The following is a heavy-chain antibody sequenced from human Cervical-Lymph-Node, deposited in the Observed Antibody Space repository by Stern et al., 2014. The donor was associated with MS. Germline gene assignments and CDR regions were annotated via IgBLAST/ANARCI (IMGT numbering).Heavy chain of an antibody. V-gene: IGHV1-69*01. J-gene: IGHJ4*02. CDR2: LFPFFGTP. CDR3: ATSTYGLVH. CDR1: GDTFDSYG. Sequence: DQLVESGTEVKKPGSSVKVSCKAAGDTFDSYGISWVRQAPGQRLEWMGGLFPFFGTPIYAQKFQGRVTMTADESTTTAYMDLTSLSVEDTAVYYCATSTYGLVHWGQGTLVTVSS. D-gene: IGHD3-10*01.